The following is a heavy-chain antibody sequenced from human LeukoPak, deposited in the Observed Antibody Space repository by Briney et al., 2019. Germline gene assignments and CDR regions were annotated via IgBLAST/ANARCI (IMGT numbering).Heavy chain of an antibody. V-gene: IGHV4-59*08. CDR1: GGSISSYY. CDR2: IYYSGST. CDR3: ARRWYYDSNEAFDI. Sequence: SETLSLTCTVSGGSISSYYWSWIRQPPGKGLEWIGYIYYSGSTNYNPSLKSRVTISVDTSKNQFSLKLSSVTAADTAVYYCARRWYYDSNEAFDIWGQGTMVTVSS. J-gene: IGHJ3*02. D-gene: IGHD3-22*01.